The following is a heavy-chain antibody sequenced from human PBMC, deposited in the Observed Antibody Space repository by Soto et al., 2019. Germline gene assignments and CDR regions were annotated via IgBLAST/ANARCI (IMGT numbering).Heavy chain of an antibody. D-gene: IGHD2-15*01. V-gene: IGHV3-48*02. Sequence: EVQLVESGGGLVQPGGSLRLSCAASGLTFSLYSMNWVRQAPGKGLEWVAYISSSSVTIHYADSVKGRFTVSRDNAKHSLYLQMNGLRDEDTAVYYCATWSDTDRWNYYYYGMDVWGQGTTVTLSS. J-gene: IGHJ6*02. CDR3: ATWSDTDRWNYYYYGMDV. CDR1: GLTFSLYS. CDR2: ISSSSVTI.